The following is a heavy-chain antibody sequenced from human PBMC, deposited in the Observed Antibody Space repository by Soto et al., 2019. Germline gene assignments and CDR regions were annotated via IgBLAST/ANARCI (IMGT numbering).Heavy chain of an antibody. CDR3: ARGVGCTNGVCYGPPYGMDV. D-gene: IGHD2-8*01. CDR2: INHSGST. V-gene: IGHV4-34*01. J-gene: IGHJ6*02. CDR1: GGSFSGYY. Sequence: KTSETLSLTCAVYGGSFSGYYWSWIRQPPGKGLEWIGEINHSGSTNYNPSLKSRVTISVDTSKNQFSLKLSSVTAADTAVYYCARGVGCTNGVCYGPPYGMDVWGQGTTVTVSS.